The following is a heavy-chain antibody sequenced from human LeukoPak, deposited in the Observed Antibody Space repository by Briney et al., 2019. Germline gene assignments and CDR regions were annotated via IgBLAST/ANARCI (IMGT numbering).Heavy chain of an antibody. D-gene: IGHD6-13*01. CDR1: GFTFSTYA. CDR2: IKQDGSEK. CDR3: ARDFVGSSSWYERGYYFDY. Sequence: GGSLRLSCAASGFTFSTYAMSWVRQAPGKGLEWVAHIKQDGSEKNYVDSVKGRFTISRGNAKNSLYLQMNSLRAEDTAVYYCARDFVGSSSWYERGYYFDYWGQGTLVTVSS. V-gene: IGHV3-7*01. J-gene: IGHJ4*02.